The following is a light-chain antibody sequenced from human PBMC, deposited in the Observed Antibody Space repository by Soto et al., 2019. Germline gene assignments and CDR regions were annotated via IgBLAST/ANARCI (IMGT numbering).Light chain of an antibody. CDR2: VNN. Sequence: QSVLTQPPSVSRAPGQRVTISCTGSSPNIGASYDVHWYQQLRGTAPKLLIHVNNKRPSGVPARFSGSKSGTSASLAISGLQAEDEADYYCQSYDSSLSGVFGTGTKVTVL. V-gene: IGLV1-40*01. J-gene: IGLJ1*01. CDR3: QSYDSSLSGV. CDR1: SPNIGASYD.